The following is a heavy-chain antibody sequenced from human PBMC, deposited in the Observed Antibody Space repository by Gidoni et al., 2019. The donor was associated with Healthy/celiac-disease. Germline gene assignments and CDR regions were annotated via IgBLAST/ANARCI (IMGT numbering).Heavy chain of an antibody. J-gene: IGHJ6*02. CDR1: GFTFSSYE. Sequence: EVQLVESGGGLVQPGGSLRLSCAASGFTFSSYEMHWVRQAPGKGLEWVSYISSSGSTIYYADSVKGRFTISRDNAKNSLYLQMNSLRAEDTAVYYCARQATHYDFWSGLKGVGNGMDVWGQGTTVTVSS. CDR2: ISSSGSTI. D-gene: IGHD3-3*01. V-gene: IGHV3-48*03. CDR3: ARQATHYDFWSGLKGVGNGMDV.